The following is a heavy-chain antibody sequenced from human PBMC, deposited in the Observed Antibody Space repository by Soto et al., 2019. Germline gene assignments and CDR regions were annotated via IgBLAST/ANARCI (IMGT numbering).Heavy chain of an antibody. V-gene: IGHV1-2*02. Sequence: ASVKVSCKTSGYTFTGYYIHCVRPAPGPGLEWMGWIMHNSSRTNYAQEFRDTVNMTRDTSISTACLELRRLRSDDTAVFYCARDSVDYSSFHYGMDVWGQGTTVTV. CDR2: IMHNSSRT. CDR1: GYTFTGYY. D-gene: IGHD6-19*01. CDR3: ARDSVDYSSFHYGMDV. J-gene: IGHJ6*02.